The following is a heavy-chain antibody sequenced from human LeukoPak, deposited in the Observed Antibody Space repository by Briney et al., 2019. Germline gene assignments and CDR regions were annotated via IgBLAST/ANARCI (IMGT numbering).Heavy chain of an antibody. CDR2: IYTSGST. CDR1: GGSISSYY. J-gene: IGHJ5*02. CDR3: ARDAYDSSGLLRFLWFDP. D-gene: IGHD3-22*01. V-gene: IGHV4-4*07. Sequence: SETLSVTCTVSGGSISSYYWSWIRQPAGKGLEWIGRIYTSGSTNYNPSLKSRVTMSVDTSTNQFSLKLSSVTAADTAVYYCARDAYDSSGLLRFLWFDPWGQGTLVTVSS.